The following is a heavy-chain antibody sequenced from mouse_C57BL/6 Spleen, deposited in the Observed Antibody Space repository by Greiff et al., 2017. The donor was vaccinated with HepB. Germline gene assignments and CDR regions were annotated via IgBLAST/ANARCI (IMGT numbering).Heavy chain of an antibody. CDR3: ARSKGLLLYFDV. CDR1: GYTFTSYG. J-gene: IGHJ1*03. CDR2: IYPRSGNT. D-gene: IGHD1-1*01. Sequence: VQLQQSGAELARPGASVKLSCKASGYTFTSYGISWVKQRTGQGLEWIGEIYPRSGNTYYNEKFKGKATLTADKSSSTAYMELRSLTSEDSAVYFCARSKGLLLYFDVWGTGTTVTVSS. V-gene: IGHV1-81*01.